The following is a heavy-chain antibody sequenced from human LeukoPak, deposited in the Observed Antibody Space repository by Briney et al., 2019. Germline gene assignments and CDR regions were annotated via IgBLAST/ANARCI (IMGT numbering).Heavy chain of an antibody. Sequence: PGGSLRLSCAASGFTFSSYAMSWVRQAPGKGLEWVSSISGSGVNTYYADSVKGRFTISRDNSKNTLYLQMNGLRAEDTAVYYCARDTENRGYFDYWGQGTLVTVSS. CDR3: ARDTENRGYFDY. J-gene: IGHJ4*02. CDR1: GFTFSSYA. D-gene: IGHD1-14*01. V-gene: IGHV3-23*01. CDR2: ISGSGVNT.